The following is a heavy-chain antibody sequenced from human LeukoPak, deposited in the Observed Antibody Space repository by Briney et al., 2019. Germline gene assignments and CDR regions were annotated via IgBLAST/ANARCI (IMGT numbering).Heavy chain of an antibody. D-gene: IGHD3-22*01. CDR1: GYTFTSYG. CDR3: ARIYDSSGYYPLGY. V-gene: IGHV1-18*01. J-gene: IGHJ4*02. CDR2: ISAYNGNT. Sequence: ASVKVSCKASGYTFTSYGISWVRQAPGQGLEWMGWISAYNGNTNYAQKLQGRVTMTTDTSTSTAYMELRSLRSDDTAVYYCARIYDSSGYYPLGYWGQGTLVTVSS.